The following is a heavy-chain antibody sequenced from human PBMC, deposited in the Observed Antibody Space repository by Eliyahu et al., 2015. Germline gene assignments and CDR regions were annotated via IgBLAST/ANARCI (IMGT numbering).Heavy chain of an antibody. CDR1: GGSFSNYY. J-gene: IGHJ4*02. Sequence: QVQLQQWGAGLLKPSETLSLTCAVYGGSFSNYYWGWIRQPPGKGLEWIXEITQSGSTKYNASLETRVTISVHTSKNQFSLILRSVTAADTAVYYCARGPRYCNSDSCRELDYWGQGTLVTVSS. CDR2: ITQSGST. D-gene: IGHD2-15*01. V-gene: IGHV4-34*01. CDR3: ARGPRYCNSDSCRELDY.